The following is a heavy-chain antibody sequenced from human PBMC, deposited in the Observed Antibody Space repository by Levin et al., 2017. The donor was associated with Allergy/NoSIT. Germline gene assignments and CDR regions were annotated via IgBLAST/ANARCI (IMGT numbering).Heavy chain of an antibody. CDR1: GGDFTGYY. D-gene: IGHD6-25*01. J-gene: IGHJ5*01. Sequence: SETLSLTCAVYGGDFTGYYWTWIRQPAGRGLEWIGEVTHSGNDDYNPSLRGRVAISADTSKNQVYLKINSVVAADTAVYFCAGGQRPTRERLLSKKGQNWFDVWGQGSLIFVST. V-gene: IGHV4-34*01. CDR2: VTHSGND. CDR3: AGGQRPTRERLLSKKGQNWFDV.